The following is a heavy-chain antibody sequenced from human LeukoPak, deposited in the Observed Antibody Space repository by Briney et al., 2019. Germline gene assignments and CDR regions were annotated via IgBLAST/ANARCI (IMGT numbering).Heavy chain of an antibody. D-gene: IGHD6-13*01. Sequence: PGGSLRLSRAASGFTFSSYSMNWVRQAPGKGLEWVSSISSSSSYIYYADSVKGRFTISRDNAKDSLYLQMNSLRAEDTAVYYCARAPSSSWYNWFDPWGQGTLVTVSS. CDR2: ISSSSSYI. J-gene: IGHJ5*02. CDR3: ARAPSSSWYNWFDP. V-gene: IGHV3-21*01. CDR1: GFTFSSYS.